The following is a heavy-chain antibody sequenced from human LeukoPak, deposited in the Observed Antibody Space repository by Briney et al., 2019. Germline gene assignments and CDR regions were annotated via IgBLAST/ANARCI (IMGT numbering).Heavy chain of an antibody. D-gene: IGHD1-26*01. CDR2: IYYSGST. J-gene: IGHJ4*02. Sequence: SETLSLICTVSGDSISSSSYYWGWIRQPPGKGLEWIGNIYYSGSTYYNPSLKSRVTISVDTSKNQFSLKLSSVTAADTAVYYCARAPHDYSGSYFDYWGQGTLVTVSS. V-gene: IGHV4-39*07. CDR1: GDSISSSSYY. CDR3: ARAPHDYSGSYFDY.